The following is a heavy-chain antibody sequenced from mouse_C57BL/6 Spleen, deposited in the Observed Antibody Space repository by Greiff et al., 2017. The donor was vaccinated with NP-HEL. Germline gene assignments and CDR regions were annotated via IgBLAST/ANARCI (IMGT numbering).Heavy chain of an antibody. CDR2: ISGGGGNT. V-gene: IGHV5-9*01. Sequence: EVQGVESGGGLVKPGGSLKLSCAASGFTFSSYTMSWVRQTPEKRLEWVATISGGGGNTYYPDSVKGRFTISRDNAKNTLYLQLSSLRSEDTALYYCARDYTCADWGQGTLVTVSA. CDR1: GFTFSSYT. J-gene: IGHJ3*01. D-gene: IGHD5-1-1*01. CDR3: ARDYTCAD.